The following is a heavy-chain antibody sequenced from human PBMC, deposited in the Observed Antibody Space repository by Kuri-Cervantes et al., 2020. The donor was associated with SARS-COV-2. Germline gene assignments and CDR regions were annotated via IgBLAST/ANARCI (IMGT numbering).Heavy chain of an antibody. CDR2: INSDGSST. CDR3: ARVRKYCSSTSCYPAYYYGMDV. Sequence: GESLKISCAASGFTFSSYWMHWVRQAPGKGLVWVSRINSDGSSTSYADSVKGRFTISRDNAKNTLYLQMNSLRAEDTAVYYCARVRKYCSSTSCYPAYYYGMDVWGQGTTVTVSS. J-gene: IGHJ6*02. D-gene: IGHD2-2*01. V-gene: IGHV3-74*01. CDR1: GFTFSSYW.